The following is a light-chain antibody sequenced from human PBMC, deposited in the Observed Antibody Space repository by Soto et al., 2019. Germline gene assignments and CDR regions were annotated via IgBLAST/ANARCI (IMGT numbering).Light chain of an antibody. CDR2: DAS. Sequence: EIVLTQSPGTLSLSPGERAIISCRASQSVSSESFAWYRQQPGQAPMLLVYDASSRATGIPGRFSGSGSGTDFTLTISSLEPEDFAVYYCQQYGSAPRTFGQGTKVEIK. CDR1: QSVSSES. V-gene: IGKV3-20*01. CDR3: QQYGSAPRT. J-gene: IGKJ1*01.